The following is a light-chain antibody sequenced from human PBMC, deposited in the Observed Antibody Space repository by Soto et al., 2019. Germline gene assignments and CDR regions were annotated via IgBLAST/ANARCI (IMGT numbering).Light chain of an antibody. CDR1: QSIGRF. Sequence: DIQMTQSPSTLSASVGDRVTITCRASQSIGRFLAWYQHQPGKAPKLLIYDASTLESGVPSRFSGGGSGTEFTLTISNLQADDFATYYCQHCDTYWAFGPGTKVEVE. J-gene: IGKJ1*01. CDR2: DAS. CDR3: QHCDTYWA. V-gene: IGKV1-5*01.